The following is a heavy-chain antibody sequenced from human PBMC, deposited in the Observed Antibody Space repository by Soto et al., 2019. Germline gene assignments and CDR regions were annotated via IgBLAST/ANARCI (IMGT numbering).Heavy chain of an antibody. Sequence: SETPSLTRTASGGTISSSSYYWGWNRKPPGKGLEWIGSIYYSGSTYYNPSLKSRVTISVDTSKNQFSLKLSSVTAADTAVYYCARESGFGEFHNWFDPWGQGTLVTVSS. D-gene: IGHD3-10*01. CDR1: GGTISSSSYY. CDR2: IYYSGST. J-gene: IGHJ5*02. CDR3: ARESGFGEFHNWFDP. V-gene: IGHV4-39*02.